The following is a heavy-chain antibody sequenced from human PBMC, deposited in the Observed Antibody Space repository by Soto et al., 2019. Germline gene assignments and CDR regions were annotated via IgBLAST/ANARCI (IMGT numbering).Heavy chain of an antibody. Sequence: SESQSLTCAVYGGSFSGYYWSWIRQPPGKGLEWIGEINHSGSTNYNPSLKSRVTISVDTSKNQFSLKLSSVTAADPAVYYCARGTRTISGVVIMSHNWFHPWGQGTLLTVPP. CDR1: GGSFSGYY. V-gene: IGHV4-34*01. D-gene: IGHD3-3*01. J-gene: IGHJ5*02. CDR2: INHSGST. CDR3: ARGTRTISGVVIMSHNWFHP.